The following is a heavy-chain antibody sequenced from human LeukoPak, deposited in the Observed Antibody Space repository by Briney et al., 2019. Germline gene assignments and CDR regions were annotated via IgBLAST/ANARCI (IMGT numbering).Heavy chain of an antibody. Sequence: GGSLRLSSAASRFTLDDYTTHTGRPAPGEGLERGSDIRGKSGNINYADSVEGRSTIFRDNAKNSQYMQINNLRAEDTALYYFAKDHSDIGSEHYFDYWGQGTLVTVSS. CDR1: RFTLDDYT. CDR2: IRGKSGNI. V-gene: IGHV3-9*01. J-gene: IGHJ4*02. CDR3: AKDHSDIGSEHYFDY. D-gene: IGHD2-15*01.